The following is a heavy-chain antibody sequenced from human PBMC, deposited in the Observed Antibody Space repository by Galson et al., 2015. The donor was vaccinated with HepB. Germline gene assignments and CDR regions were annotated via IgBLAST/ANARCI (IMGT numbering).Heavy chain of an antibody. CDR3: AKDLAPGVVPAALDS. V-gene: IGHV3-30*18. Sequence: LRLSCAASGFTFSSYAMHWVRQAPGKGLEWVTLISYEGNYKYYADSVKGRFTISRDNSKDTLYLQINNVRSEDTAMYYCAKDLAPGVVPAALDSWGRGTLVIVSS. CDR2: ISYEGNYK. D-gene: IGHD2-2*01. J-gene: IGHJ4*02. CDR1: GFTFSSYA.